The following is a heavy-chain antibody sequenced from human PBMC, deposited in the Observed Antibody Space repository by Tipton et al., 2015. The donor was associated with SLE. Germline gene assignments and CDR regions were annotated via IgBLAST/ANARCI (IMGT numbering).Heavy chain of an antibody. J-gene: IGHJ4*02. CDR3: ARSPGRLRSMDY. D-gene: IGHD3-3*01. Sequence: TLSLTCTVSGGSISGYYWSWVRQPPGKGLEWIGYISFSGLTNYNPSVRSRVSTSMDTSKNQFSLQMSSVTAADTALYYCARSPGRLRSMDYWGQGTQVTVSS. CDR1: GGSISGYY. V-gene: IGHV4-59*08. CDR2: ISFSGLT.